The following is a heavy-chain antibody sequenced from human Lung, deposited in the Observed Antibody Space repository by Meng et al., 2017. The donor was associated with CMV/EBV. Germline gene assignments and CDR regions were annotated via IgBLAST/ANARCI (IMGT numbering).Heavy chain of an antibody. CDR2: MRHDGSNH. J-gene: IGHJ3*02. CDR3: AKFLSWEPDDAFDI. V-gene: IGHV3-30*02. CDR1: GFTFSRYD. D-gene: IGHD1-26*01. Sequence: SCAASGFTFSRYDMHWVRQAPGKGLEWVAFMRHDGSNHYYADSVKGRFTISRDNSKNTLYLKMNSLRAEDTAVYYCAKFLSWEPDDAFDIWGQGXMVTVSS.